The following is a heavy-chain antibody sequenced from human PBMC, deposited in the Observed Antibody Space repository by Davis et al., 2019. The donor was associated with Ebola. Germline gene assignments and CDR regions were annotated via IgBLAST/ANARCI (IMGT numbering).Heavy chain of an antibody. D-gene: IGHD4-11*01. J-gene: IGHJ6*04. CDR3: AKDEYSNYYYYGMDV. CDR2: ISYDGSNK. CDR1: GFTFSSYG. V-gene: IGHV3-30*18. Sequence: PGGSLRLSCAASGFTFSSYGMHWVRQAPGKGLEWVAVISYDGSNKYYAGSVKGRFTISRDNSKNTLYLQMNSLRAEDTAVYYCAKDEYSNYYYYGMDVWGKGTTVTASS.